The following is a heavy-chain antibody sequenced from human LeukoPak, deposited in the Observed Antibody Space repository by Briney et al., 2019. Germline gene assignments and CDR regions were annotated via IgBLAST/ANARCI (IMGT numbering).Heavy chain of an antibody. CDR3: AKVGSSSRTTCCTHDAFDI. Sequence: GGSLRLSCAASGFTFSSYAMSWVRQAPGKGLEWVSAISGSGGSTYYADSVKGRFTISRDNSKNTLYLQMNSLRAEDTAVYYCAKVGSSSRTTCCTHDAFDIWGQGTMVTVSS. J-gene: IGHJ3*02. CDR2: ISGSGGST. D-gene: IGHD4-17*01. CDR1: GFTFSSYA. V-gene: IGHV3-23*01.